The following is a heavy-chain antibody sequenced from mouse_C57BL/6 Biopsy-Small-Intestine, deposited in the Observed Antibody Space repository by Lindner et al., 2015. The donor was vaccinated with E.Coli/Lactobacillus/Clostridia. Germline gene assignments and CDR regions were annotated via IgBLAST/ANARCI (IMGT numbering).Heavy chain of an antibody. Sequence: VQLQESGPELVRPGTSVKVSCKASGYAFTNYLIEWVKQRPGQGLEWIGVINPGSGGTNYNEKFKGKATLTADKSSSTAYMQLSSLTSEDSAVYFCARALYYYGSSDWYFDVWGTGTTVTVSS. CDR2: INPGSGGT. CDR3: ARALYYYGSSDWYFDV. J-gene: IGHJ1*03. V-gene: IGHV1-54*01. CDR1: GYAFTNYL. D-gene: IGHD1-1*01.